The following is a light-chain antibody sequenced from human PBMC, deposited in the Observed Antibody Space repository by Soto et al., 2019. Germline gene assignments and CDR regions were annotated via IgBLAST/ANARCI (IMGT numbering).Light chain of an antibody. CDR1: QSISSW. CDR2: KAS. Sequence: PSTLSASVGDRVTITCLASQSISSWLAWYQQKPGKAPKLLIYKASSLESGVPSRFSGSGSGTEFTLTISSLQPDDFATYYCQQYNSYWTCGQGTKVDIK. V-gene: IGKV1-5*03. CDR3: QQYNSYWT. J-gene: IGKJ1*01.